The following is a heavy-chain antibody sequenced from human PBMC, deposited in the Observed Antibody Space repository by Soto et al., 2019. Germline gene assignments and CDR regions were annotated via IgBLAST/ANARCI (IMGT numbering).Heavy chain of an antibody. CDR1: GYTFTNFG. CDR2: ISAYNGNT. J-gene: IGHJ4*02. D-gene: IGHD3-16*01. Sequence: QVQLVQSGAEVKKPGASVKVSCKASGYTFTNFGISWVRQAPGQGLEWMGWISAYNGNTNYAQNFQGRVTMTTDTCPSTAYMEVGSRRSDDRAVYYCARGGTPLDYRGQGTLVTVSS. CDR3: ARGGTPLDY. V-gene: IGHV1-18*01.